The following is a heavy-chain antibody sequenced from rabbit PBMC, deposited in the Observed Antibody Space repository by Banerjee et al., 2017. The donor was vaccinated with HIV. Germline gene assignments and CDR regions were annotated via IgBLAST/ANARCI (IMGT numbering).Heavy chain of an antibody. D-gene: IGHD2-1*01. V-gene: IGHV1S45*01. CDR3: ARDQTGDGVSVHTL. CDR1: GIDFSSYHC. Sequence: QEQLEEPGGGLVKSGGTLTLTCKPSGIDFSSYHCLSWVRLAPGKGLEWIACIDAGSSGTTYYASWAKGRFTTSKTSSTTVTLQMTSLTAADTATYFCARDQTGDGVSVHTLWGPGTLVTVS. CDR2: IDAGSSGTT. J-gene: IGHJ6*01.